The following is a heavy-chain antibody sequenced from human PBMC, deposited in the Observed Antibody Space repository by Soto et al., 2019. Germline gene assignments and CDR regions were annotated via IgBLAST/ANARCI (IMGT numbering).Heavy chain of an antibody. CDR2: MNPNSGNT. V-gene: IGHV1-8*01. CDR3: ARERTVAGNDY. D-gene: IGHD6-19*01. J-gene: IGHJ4*02. Sequence: QVQLVQSGAEVKKPGASVKVSCKASGYTFTSYDINWVRQATGQGLEWMGWMNPNSGNTGYAQKFQXRXTXTXXTSISTAYMELSSLRSEDTAVYYCARERTVAGNDYWGQGTLVTVSS. CDR1: GYTFTSYD.